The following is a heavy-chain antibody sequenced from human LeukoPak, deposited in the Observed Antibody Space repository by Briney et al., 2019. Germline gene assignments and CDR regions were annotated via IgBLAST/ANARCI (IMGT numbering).Heavy chain of an antibody. CDR3: ATALVYADTTLGFYH. Sequence: ESLKISCQGSGDSFSQYWIAWVRQMPDKGLEWIGLIHPGVSDDRYNPSFQGQVTITADRSSSTSSLQWTALKASDTAMYYCATALVYADTTLGFYHWGQGTMVTVVS. J-gene: IGHJ4*02. CDR1: GDSFSQYW. D-gene: IGHD5/OR15-5a*01. CDR2: IHPGVSDD. V-gene: IGHV5-51*01.